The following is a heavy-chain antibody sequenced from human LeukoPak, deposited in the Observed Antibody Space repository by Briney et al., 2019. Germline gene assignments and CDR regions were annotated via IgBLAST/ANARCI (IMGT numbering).Heavy chain of an antibody. Sequence: PGGSLRLSCAASGFTFSDYYMTWIRQAPGKGRGWVSYISSSGSTIYYADSVKGRFTISRGNAKNSLYLQMNSLRAEDTAAYYCARDLFGLRKLNAFDIWGQGTMVTVSS. CDR3: ARDLFGLRKLNAFDI. D-gene: IGHD3-3*01. J-gene: IGHJ3*02. V-gene: IGHV3-11*04. CDR1: GFTFSDYY. CDR2: ISSSGSTI.